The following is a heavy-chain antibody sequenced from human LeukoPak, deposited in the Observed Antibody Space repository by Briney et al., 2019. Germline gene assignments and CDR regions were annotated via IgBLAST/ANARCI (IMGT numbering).Heavy chain of an antibody. CDR2: ISAYNGNT. Sequence: ASVKVSCKASGYTFTSYGISWVRQAPGQGLEWMGWISAYNGNTNYAQKLQGRVTMTADTSTSTAYMELRSLRSDDTAVYYCARDPWSIRSYGQRDYWGQGPWSPSPQ. V-gene: IGHV1-18*01. CDR1: GYTFTSYG. D-gene: IGHD5-18*01. J-gene: IGHJ4*02. CDR3: ARDPWSIRSYGQRDY.